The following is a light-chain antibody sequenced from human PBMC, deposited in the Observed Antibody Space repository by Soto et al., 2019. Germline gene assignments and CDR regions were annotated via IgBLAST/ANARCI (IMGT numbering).Light chain of an antibody. CDR2: EGS. V-gene: IGLV2-23*01. J-gene: IGLJ1*01. CDR1: SSDVGNYNL. Sequence: QSALTQPASVSGSPGQSITISCTGTSSDVGNYNLVSWYQQHPGKAPKLMIYEGSKRPSGVSNRFSGSKSGNTASLTISILQSEDEADYYCCSYAGSSTYVVGTGTKLTVL. CDR3: CSYAGSSTYV.